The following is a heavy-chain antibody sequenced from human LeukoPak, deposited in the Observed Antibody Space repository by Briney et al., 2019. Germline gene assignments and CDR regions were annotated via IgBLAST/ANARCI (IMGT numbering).Heavy chain of an antibody. CDR3: ARDPRRYSSSWYYFDY. CDR1: GFTFSSYA. V-gene: IGHV3-30-3*01. Sequence: PGRSLRLSCAASGFTFSSYAMHWVRQAPGKGLEWVAVISYDGSNKYYAGSVKGRFTISRDNSKNTLYLQMNSLRAEDTAVYYCARDPRRYSSSWYYFDYWGQGTLVTVSS. CDR2: ISYDGSNK. D-gene: IGHD6-13*01. J-gene: IGHJ4*02.